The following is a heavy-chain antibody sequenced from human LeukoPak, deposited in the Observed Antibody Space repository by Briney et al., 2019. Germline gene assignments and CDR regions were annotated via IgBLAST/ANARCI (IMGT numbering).Heavy chain of an antibody. J-gene: IGHJ3*02. CDR2: TGNKANSYTI. CDR1: GFTFSDSS. D-gene: IGHD5-12*01. V-gene: IGHV3-72*01. CDR3: TRGYSGVSVYAFDI. Sequence: GGSLKLSCAASGFTFSDSSMHWVRQAPGKGLEWVGSTGNKANSYTIEYAASVKGRFTISRDDSKNSLYLQMNSLKSEDSAVYHCTRGYSGVSVYAFDIWGQGTMVTVSS.